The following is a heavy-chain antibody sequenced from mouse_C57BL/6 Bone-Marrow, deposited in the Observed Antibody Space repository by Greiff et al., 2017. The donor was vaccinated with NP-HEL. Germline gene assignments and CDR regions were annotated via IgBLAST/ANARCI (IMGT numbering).Heavy chain of an antibody. V-gene: IGHV5-2*01. Sequence: EVMLVESGGGLVQPGESLKLSCESNEYAFPSHDMSWVRKTPEKRLELVAAINSDGGSTYYPDTMERRFIISRDNTKKTLYLQMSSLRSEDTALYYCARHSYYYGSSYAMDYWGQGTSVTVSS. D-gene: IGHD1-1*01. CDR3: ARHSYYYGSSYAMDY. CDR1: EYAFPSHD. CDR2: INSDGGST. J-gene: IGHJ4*01.